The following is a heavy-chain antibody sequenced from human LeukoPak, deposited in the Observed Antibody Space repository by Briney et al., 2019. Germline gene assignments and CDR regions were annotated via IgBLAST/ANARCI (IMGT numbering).Heavy chain of an antibody. CDR3: ARVCSSTSCYYVGAFDI. V-gene: IGHV3-21*06. CDR2: IDSSGGYM. J-gene: IGHJ3*02. D-gene: IGHD2-2*01. CDR1: GFTFNTYS. Sequence: PGGSLRLSCEASGFTFNTYSMNWARQAPGKGLEWVSSIDSSGGYMFYADSVKGRFIISRDNAKDSLYLQMNSLRAEDTAVYYCARVCSSTSCYYVGAFDIWGQGTMVTVSS.